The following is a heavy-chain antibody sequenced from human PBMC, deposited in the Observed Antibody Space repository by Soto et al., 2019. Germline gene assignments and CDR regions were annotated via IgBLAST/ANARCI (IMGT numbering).Heavy chain of an antibody. CDR2: FDPEDGET. Sequence: RRASVKVSCKVSGYTLTELSMHWVRQAPGKGLEWMGGFDPEDGETIYAQKFQGRVTMTEDTSTDTAYMEPSSLRSEDTAVYYCATTSKLVEINWFDPWGQGTLVTVSS. CDR1: GYTLTELS. D-gene: IGHD1-1*01. CDR3: ATTSKLVEINWFDP. V-gene: IGHV1-24*01. J-gene: IGHJ5*02.